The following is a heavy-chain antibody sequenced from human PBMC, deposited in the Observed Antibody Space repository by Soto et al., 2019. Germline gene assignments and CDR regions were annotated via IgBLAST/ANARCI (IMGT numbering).Heavy chain of an antibody. CDR1: GFTFSSYG. D-gene: IGHD3-16*01. V-gene: IGHV3-33*06. CDR2: IWFDGSDE. J-gene: IGHJ4*02. Sequence: GGSLRLSCVASGFTFSSYGMHWVRQAPGKGLEWVAVIWFDGSDEYYADSVKGRFNISRDNSNNTLYLQMNSLRAEDTAIYYCAKNMFYDYIWGSPDYWGQGTLVTVSS. CDR3: AKNMFYDYIWGSPDY.